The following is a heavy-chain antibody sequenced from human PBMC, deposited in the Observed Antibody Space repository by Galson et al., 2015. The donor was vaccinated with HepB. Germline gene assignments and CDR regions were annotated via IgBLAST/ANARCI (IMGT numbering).Heavy chain of an antibody. V-gene: IGHV3-30*03. CDR3: ARGSAYYDSSGFHSFDY. D-gene: IGHD3-22*01. J-gene: IGHJ4*02. CDR1: GINLKNYG. Sequence: SLRLSCAVSGINLKNYGMHWVRQAPGKGLEWVAVISYDGNNKYYADSVRGRFTISRDDSKNTLYLQMNSLRTEDTAVFYCARGSAYYDSSGFHSFDYWGQGTLVTVSS. CDR2: ISYDGNNK.